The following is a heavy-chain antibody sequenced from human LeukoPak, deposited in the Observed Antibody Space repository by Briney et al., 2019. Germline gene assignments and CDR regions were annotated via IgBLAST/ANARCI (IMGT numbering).Heavy chain of an antibody. D-gene: IGHD1-26*01. CDR1: GLTFTNAW. CDR3: LGSFLGY. J-gene: IGHJ4*02. Sequence: GGSLRLSCAVSGLTFTNAWMSWVRQAPGKGLEWVGRIKSKTDGGTTDYAAPVKGRFTISRDDPKNTLYLQMNSLKTEDTAMYYCLGSFLGYWGQGTLVTVSS. V-gene: IGHV3-15*01. CDR2: IKSKTDGGTT.